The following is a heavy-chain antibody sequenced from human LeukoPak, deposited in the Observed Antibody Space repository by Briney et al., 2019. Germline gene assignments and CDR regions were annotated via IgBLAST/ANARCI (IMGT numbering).Heavy chain of an antibody. J-gene: IGHJ4*02. D-gene: IGHD2-21*02. CDR3: ARESYFGGDCYLHYFDY. V-gene: IGHV3-11*06. Sequence: GGSLRLSCAASGFTFSDYYMSWIRQAPGKGLEWVSYIISTSSYTNNADSVKGRFTLSRDKAKNSLYLQMNSLRAEDTAVYYCARESYFGGDCYLHYFDYWGQGTLVTVSS. CDR2: IISTSSYT. CDR1: GFTFSDYY.